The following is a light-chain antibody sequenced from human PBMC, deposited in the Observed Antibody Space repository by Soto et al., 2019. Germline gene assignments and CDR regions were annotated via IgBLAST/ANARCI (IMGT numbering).Light chain of an antibody. CDR1: QSMYNN. J-gene: IGKJ4*01. CDR2: HAS. V-gene: IGKV3-15*01. CDR3: QQYNNWPLT. Sequence: EIVMTQSPATLSVSPGERATLSCRASQSMYNNLAWYQQKPCKAPRLLIYHASARATGITARFSGSGSGTEFTLTISSLQSEDFAVYYCQQYNNWPLTVGGGTKVEI.